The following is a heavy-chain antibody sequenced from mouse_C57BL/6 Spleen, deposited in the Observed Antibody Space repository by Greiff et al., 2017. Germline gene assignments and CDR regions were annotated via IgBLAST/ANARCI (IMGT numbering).Heavy chain of an antibody. CDR2: ISSGGSYT. CDR3: ARRGDYGGNDY. CDR1: GFTFSSYG. D-gene: IGHD2-4*01. J-gene: IGHJ2*01. V-gene: IGHV5-6*02. Sequence: EVKLQESGGDLVKPGGSLKLSCAASGFTFSSYGMSWVRQTPDKRLEWVATISSGGSYTYYPDSVKGRFTISRDNAKTTQYLQRSSLKSEDTAMYYCARRGDYGGNDYWGQGTPLTVSA.